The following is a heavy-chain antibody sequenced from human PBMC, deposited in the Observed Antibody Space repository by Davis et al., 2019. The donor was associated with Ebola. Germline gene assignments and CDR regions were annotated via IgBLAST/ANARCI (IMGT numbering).Heavy chain of an antibody. V-gene: IGHV3-49*02. D-gene: IGHD4-11*01. CDR1: DFNFGYST. CDR2: IRSKTFGGTA. J-gene: IGHJ3*01. Sequence: GESLKISCATIDFNFGYSTISWVRQAPGKGLEWVAFIRSKTFGGTAEYAASVDGRFTVSRDDSNNIAYLQLNSLKSEDTAVYYCSSLYTDYWVFDLWGQGTVVTVSS. CDR3: SSLYTDYWVFDL.